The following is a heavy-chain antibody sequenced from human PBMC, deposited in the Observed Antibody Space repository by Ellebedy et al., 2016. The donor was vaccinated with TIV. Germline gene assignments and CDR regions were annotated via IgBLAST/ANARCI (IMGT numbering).Heavy chain of an antibody. J-gene: IGHJ4*02. CDR3: ARPSHPGIVHF. D-gene: IGHD1-26*01. V-gene: IGHV4-39*01. CDR2: IYSSGST. CDR1: GGSGGSVPSSGYY. Sequence: MPSETLSLTCTVSGGSGGSVPSSGYYGGWIRQSPGKGLEWIGGIYSSGSTFYNPSLRSRITISVDPSRNQFSLSLSSVTAAETAVYHCARPSHPGIVHFWGQGALVTVSS.